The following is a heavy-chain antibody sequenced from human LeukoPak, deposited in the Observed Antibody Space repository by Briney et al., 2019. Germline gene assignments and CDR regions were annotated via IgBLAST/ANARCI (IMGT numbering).Heavy chain of an antibody. D-gene: IGHD2-15*01. J-gene: IGHJ5*02. CDR1: GYTFTSYD. Sequence: ASVKVSCKASGYTFTSYDINWVRQATGQGLEWMGWMNPNSGNTGYAQKFQGRVTMTRNTSISTAYMELSSLRSEDTAVYYCARGVTVVAATQFDPWGQGTLVTASS. CDR2: MNPNSGNT. V-gene: IGHV1-8*01. CDR3: ARGVTVVAATQFDP.